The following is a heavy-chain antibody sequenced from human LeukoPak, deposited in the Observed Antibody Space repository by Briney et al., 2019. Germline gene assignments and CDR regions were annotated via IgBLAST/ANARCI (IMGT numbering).Heavy chain of an antibody. CDR3: ASGSLASYFDH. CDR1: GYTFTSYG. Sequence: ASVKVSCKASGYTFTSYGISWVRQAPGQGLEWMGWIGAYSGGTKYVQKFQGRVTMTRDTSISTAYMELSRLRSDDTAVYYCASGSLASYFDHWGQGTLVTVSS. V-gene: IGHV1-18*01. D-gene: IGHD3-16*01. J-gene: IGHJ4*02. CDR2: IGAYSGGT.